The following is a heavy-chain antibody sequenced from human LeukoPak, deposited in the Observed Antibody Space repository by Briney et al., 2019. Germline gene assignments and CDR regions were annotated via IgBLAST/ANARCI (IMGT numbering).Heavy chain of an antibody. V-gene: IGHV3-49*04. CDR2: ISSKAYGGTT. CDR1: GFTFGDYA. D-gene: IGHD3-22*01. Sequence: GGSLRLSCTASGFTFGDYAMSWVRQAPGKGLEWVGFISSKAYGGTTEYAASVKGRFTISRDDSKSIAYLQMNSLKTEDTAVYYCTRDAPPGYYDSSGYLYWGQGTLVTVSS. CDR3: TRDAPPGYYDSSGYLY. J-gene: IGHJ4*02.